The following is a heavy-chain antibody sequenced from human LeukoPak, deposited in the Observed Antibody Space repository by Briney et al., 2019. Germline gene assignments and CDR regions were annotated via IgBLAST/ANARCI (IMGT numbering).Heavy chain of an antibody. CDR2: ISYDGSNK. D-gene: IGHD3-3*01. Sequence: GGSLRLSCAASGFTFSSYAMHWVRQAPGKGLEWVAVISYDGSNKYYADSVKGRFTISRDNSKNTLYLQMNSLRAEDTAVYYCARGDKSAVFGAGLDYWGQGTLVTVSS. CDR3: ARGDKSAVFGAGLDY. J-gene: IGHJ4*02. V-gene: IGHV3-30-3*01. CDR1: GFTFSSYA.